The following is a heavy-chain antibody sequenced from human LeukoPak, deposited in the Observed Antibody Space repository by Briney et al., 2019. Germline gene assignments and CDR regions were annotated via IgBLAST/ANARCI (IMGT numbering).Heavy chain of an antibody. D-gene: IGHD2-2*01. J-gene: IGHJ5*02. CDR3: ARGHYQLS. V-gene: IGHV3-7*01. CDR2: IKEEGSEK. Sequence: PGGSLRLSCAVSGFTFSSYWMSWVRQAPGKGLEWVASIKEEGSEKHYVDSVKGRFTISRDNAKNSLYLQMNSLRAEDTAVYYCARGHYQLSWGQGIPVTVSS. CDR1: GFTFSSYW.